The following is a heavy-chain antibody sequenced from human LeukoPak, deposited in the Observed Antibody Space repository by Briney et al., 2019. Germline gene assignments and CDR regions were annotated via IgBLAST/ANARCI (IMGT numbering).Heavy chain of an antibody. CDR2: ISSSGSTI. J-gene: IGHJ6*04. Sequence: PGGSLRLSCAASGFTFSSYEMNWVRQAPGKGLEWVSYISSSGSTIYYADSVKGRFTISRDNAKNSLYLQMNSLRAEDTAVYYCARDKWKGMVRELDVWGKGTTVTISS. V-gene: IGHV3-48*03. CDR1: GFTFSSYE. CDR3: ARDKWKGMVRELDV. D-gene: IGHD3-10*01.